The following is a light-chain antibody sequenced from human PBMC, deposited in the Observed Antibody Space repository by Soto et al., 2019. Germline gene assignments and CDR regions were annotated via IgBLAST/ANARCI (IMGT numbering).Light chain of an antibody. CDR1: QSVSSN. Sequence: EIVMTQSPATLSVSPGERATLSCRASQSVSSNLAWYPQKPGQAPRLLIYGASTRATGIPARFSGSGSGTEFTLTISSLQSEDFAVYYCQQYNTWPSLTFGGGTKVEIK. J-gene: IGKJ4*01. CDR2: GAS. V-gene: IGKV3-15*01. CDR3: QQYNTWPSLT.